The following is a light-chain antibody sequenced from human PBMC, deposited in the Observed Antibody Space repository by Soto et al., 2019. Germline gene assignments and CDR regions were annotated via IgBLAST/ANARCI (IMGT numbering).Light chain of an antibody. CDR3: QTWGTGIQV. V-gene: IGLV4-69*02. Sequence: QSVLTQLPSASASLGASVKLTCTLSSGHSTYSITWHQQQPEKGPRYLMRLNSDGSHSKGDGIPDRFSGSSSGAERYLIISSLQSEDEGDYYCQTWGTGIQVFGGGTKLTVL. CDR1: SGHSTYS. CDR2: LNSDGSH. J-gene: IGLJ3*02.